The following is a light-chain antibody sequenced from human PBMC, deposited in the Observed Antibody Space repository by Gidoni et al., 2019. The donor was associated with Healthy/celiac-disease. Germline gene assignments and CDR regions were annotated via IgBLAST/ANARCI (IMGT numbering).Light chain of an antibody. CDR2: DAS. CDR1: QGVSSY. J-gene: IGKJ2*01. CDR3: QQRSNWPYT. Sequence: EIVLPQSPTPLSLSPGERAPLSCRASQGVSSYLAWYQQKTGQAPRLLIYDASNTATGIPARFSGSGSGTDFTLTISSLEPEDFAVYYCQQRSNWPYTFGQGTKLEIK. V-gene: IGKV3-11*01.